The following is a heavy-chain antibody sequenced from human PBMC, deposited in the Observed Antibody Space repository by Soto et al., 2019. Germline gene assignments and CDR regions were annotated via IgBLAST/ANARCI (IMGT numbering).Heavy chain of an antibody. D-gene: IGHD3-10*01. CDR3: AREGSGSYYYYYYDMDV. CDR2: INAGNGNT. Sequence: ASVKVSCKASGYTFTSYAMHWVRQAPGQRLEWMGWINAGNGNTKYSQKFQGRVTITRDTSASTAYMELSSLRAEDTAVYCCAREGSGSYYYYYYDMDVWGKGTTVTVSS. V-gene: IGHV1-3*01. CDR1: GYTFTSYA. J-gene: IGHJ6*03.